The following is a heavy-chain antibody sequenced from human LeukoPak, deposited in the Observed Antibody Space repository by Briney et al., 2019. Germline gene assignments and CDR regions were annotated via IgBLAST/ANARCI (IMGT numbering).Heavy chain of an antibody. Sequence: GSLRLSCAATGFTFSSYAMHWVRQAPGKGLEWVSVIYSGGSTYSADSVKGRFTISRDNSKNTLYLQMNSLRAEDTAVYYCARDSNYDTSGHYYWGQGTLVTVSS. CDR2: IYSGGST. CDR1: GFTFSSYA. J-gene: IGHJ4*02. CDR3: ARDSNYDTSGHYY. D-gene: IGHD3-22*01. V-gene: IGHV3-53*01.